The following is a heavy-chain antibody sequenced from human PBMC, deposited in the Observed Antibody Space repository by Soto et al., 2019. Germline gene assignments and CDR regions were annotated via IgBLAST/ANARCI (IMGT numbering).Heavy chain of an antibody. Sequence: QVQLVESGGGVVQPGRSLRLSCVGSGFTFTSYGLHWVRQAPGKGLEWVTVIAHDETYTSYADSVKGRFTISRDNSKSILYLQMNNLRVEDTAVYFCARDITVANYNYLDSWGQGTLVTVSS. D-gene: IGHD6-19*01. J-gene: IGHJ4*02. CDR2: IAHDETYT. CDR3: ARDITVANYNYLDS. CDR1: GFTFTSYG. V-gene: IGHV3-30*04.